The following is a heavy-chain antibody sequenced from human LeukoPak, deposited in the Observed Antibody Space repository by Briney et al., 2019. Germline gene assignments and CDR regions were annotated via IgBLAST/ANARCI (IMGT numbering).Heavy chain of an antibody. J-gene: IGHJ5*02. V-gene: IGHV1-18*01. CDR3: ARITYYYDSSGPWGWFDP. Sequence: ASVKVSCKASGYTYTSYGISWVRQAPGQGLEWMGWISAYNGNTNYAQKLQGRVTMTTDTSTSTAYMELRSLRSDDTAVYYCARITYYYDSSGPWGWFDPWGQGTLVTVSS. D-gene: IGHD3-22*01. CDR2: ISAYNGNT. CDR1: GYTYTSYG.